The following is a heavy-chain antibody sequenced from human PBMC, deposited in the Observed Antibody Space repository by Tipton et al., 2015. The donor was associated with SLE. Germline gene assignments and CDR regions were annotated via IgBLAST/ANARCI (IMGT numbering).Heavy chain of an antibody. D-gene: IGHD1-26*01. J-gene: IGHJ4*02. V-gene: IGHV4-59*11. CDR3: ARVNGGRAQFDY. CDR2: IYYSGST. Sequence: TLSLTCTVSGGSISSHYWSWIRQPPGKGLEWIGSIYYSGSTNYNPSLKSRGTISVDTSKNHFSLKLSSVTAADTAVYYCARVNGGRAQFDYWGQGTLVTVSS. CDR1: GGSISSHY.